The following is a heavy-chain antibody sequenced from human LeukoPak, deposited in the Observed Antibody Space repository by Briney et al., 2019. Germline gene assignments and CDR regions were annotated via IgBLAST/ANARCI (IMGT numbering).Heavy chain of an antibody. CDR3: ARGSIVVVPAAMPQFDY. V-gene: IGHV1-69*04. D-gene: IGHD2-2*01. J-gene: IGHJ4*02. CDR1: GGTFSSYA. CDR2: IIPILGIA. Sequence: SVKVSCKASGGTFSSYAISWVRQAPGQGLEWMGRIIPILGIANYAQKLQGRVTMTTDTSTSTAYMELRSLRSDDTAVYYCARGSIVVVPAAMPQFDYWGQGTLVTVSS.